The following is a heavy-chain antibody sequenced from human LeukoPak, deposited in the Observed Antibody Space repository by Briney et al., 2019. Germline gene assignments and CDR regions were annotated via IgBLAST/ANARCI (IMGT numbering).Heavy chain of an antibody. CDR2: IYYSGST. CDR1: GGSISSSSYY. J-gene: IGHJ4*02. Sequence: SETLSLTCTVSGGSISSSSYYWGWIRQPPGKGLEWIGSIYYSGSTYYNPSLKSRVTISVDTSKNQFSLKLNSVTAADTAVYYCAREAGTAMVRFDYWGQGTLVTVSP. V-gene: IGHV4-39*07. CDR3: AREAGTAMVRFDY. D-gene: IGHD5-18*01.